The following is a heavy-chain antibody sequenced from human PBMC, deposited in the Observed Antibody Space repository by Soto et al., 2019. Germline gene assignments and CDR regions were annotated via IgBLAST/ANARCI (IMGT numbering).Heavy chain of an antibody. J-gene: IGHJ6*02. CDR1: GGSISSGGYY. CDR3: ARVITMVRGVHYGMDV. V-gene: IGHV4-31*03. Sequence: SETLSLTCTVSGGSISSGGYYWSWIRQHPGKGLEWIGYIYYSGSTYYNPSLKSRVTISVDTSKNQFSLKLSSVTAADTAVYYCARVITMVRGVHYGMDVWGQGTTVTVSS. D-gene: IGHD3-10*01. CDR2: IYYSGST.